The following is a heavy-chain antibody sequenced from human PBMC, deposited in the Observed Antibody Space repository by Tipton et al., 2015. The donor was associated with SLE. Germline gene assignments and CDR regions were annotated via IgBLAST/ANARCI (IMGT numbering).Heavy chain of an antibody. Sequence: LSLTCTVSSGSIASYYWSWIRQSPGKGLEWLGYIYSSGSTNYNPSFRSRLTISVDTSKNQFSLKLTSVTAADTAVYYCARTDSGGDLFVFDSWGQGSLVTVSS. CDR1: SGSIASYY. CDR3: ARTDSGGDLFVFDS. CDR2: IYSSGST. D-gene: IGHD2-21*01. V-gene: IGHV4-4*09. J-gene: IGHJ4*02.